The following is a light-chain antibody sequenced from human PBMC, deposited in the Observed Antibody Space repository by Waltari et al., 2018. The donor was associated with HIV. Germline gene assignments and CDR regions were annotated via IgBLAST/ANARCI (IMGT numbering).Light chain of an antibody. CDR3: QVFENSRDQA. CDR2: DDK. J-gene: IGLJ1*01. Sequence: YVLTQPPSVSVAPGKTATSTCRAHNIGDKHVHWYQQKSGQAPVLVIYDDKLRPSGIPARLSGSNSGDTATLTISGVEVGDEAEYYCQVFENSRDQAFGTGTKVTVL. CDR1: NIGDKH. V-gene: IGLV3-21*01.